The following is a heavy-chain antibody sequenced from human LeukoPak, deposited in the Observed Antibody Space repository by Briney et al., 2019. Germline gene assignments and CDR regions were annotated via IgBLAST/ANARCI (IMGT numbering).Heavy chain of an antibody. Sequence: GGSLRLSCAASGFTFSDYYMSWIPQAPGKGLEWVSYISSSGSTIYYADSVKGRFTISRDNAKNSLYLQMNSLGAEDTAVYYCARSSSWTHYYYYGMDVWGQGTTVTVSS. CDR1: GFTFSDYY. CDR2: ISSSGSTI. CDR3: ARSSSWTHYYYYGMDV. V-gene: IGHV3-11*01. J-gene: IGHJ6*02. D-gene: IGHD6-13*01.